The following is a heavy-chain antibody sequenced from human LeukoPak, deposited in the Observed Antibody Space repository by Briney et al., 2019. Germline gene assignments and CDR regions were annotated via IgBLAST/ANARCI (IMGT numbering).Heavy chain of an antibody. V-gene: IGHV3-11*01. CDR1: GFTFSDYY. Sequence: PGGSLRLSCAASGFTFSDYYMSWIRQAPGKGLEWVSYISSSGSTIYYADSVKGRFTISRDNAKNSLYLQMNSLRAEDTAVYYCARCGHYDFWSGYPYYYYGMDVWGQGTTVTVSS. J-gene: IGHJ6*02. D-gene: IGHD3-3*01. CDR3: ARCGHYDFWSGYPYYYYGMDV. CDR2: ISSSGSTI.